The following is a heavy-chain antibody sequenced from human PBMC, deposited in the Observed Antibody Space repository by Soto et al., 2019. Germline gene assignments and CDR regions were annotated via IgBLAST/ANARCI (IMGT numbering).Heavy chain of an antibody. V-gene: IGHV5-51*01. J-gene: IGHJ6*03. CDR1: GYSFTSYW. CDR2: IYPGDSDT. D-gene: IGHD2-2*01. Sequence: GESLKISCKGSGYSFTSYWIGWVRQMPGKGLEWMGIIYPGDSDTRYSPSFQGQVTISADKSISTAYLQWSSLKASDTAMYYCARHLGYCSSTSCYRPYYYYYMDVWGKGTTVTVSS. CDR3: ARHLGYCSSTSCYRPYYYYYMDV.